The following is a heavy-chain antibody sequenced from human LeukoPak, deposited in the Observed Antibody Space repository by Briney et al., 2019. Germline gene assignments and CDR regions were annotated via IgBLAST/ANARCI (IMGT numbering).Heavy chain of an antibody. V-gene: IGHV6-1*01. CDR2: TYYRSKWYN. CDR3: ARSGGHDAFDI. Sequence: SQTPSLTCAISGDSVSSYSAAWSWIRQSPSRGHEWLGRTYYRSKWYNDYAVSVKSRITINPDTSKNQFSLQLTSVTPEDTAVYYCARSGGHDAFDIWGQGTMVTVSS. J-gene: IGHJ3*02. D-gene: IGHD4-23*01. CDR1: GDSVSSYSAA.